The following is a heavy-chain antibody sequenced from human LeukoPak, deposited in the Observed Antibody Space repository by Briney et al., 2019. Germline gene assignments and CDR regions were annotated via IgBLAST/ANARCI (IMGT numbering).Heavy chain of an antibody. CDR2: ISSSSSYI. J-gene: IGHJ4*02. V-gene: IGHV3-21*01. CDR3: AREGHSSSWYASDY. D-gene: IGHD6-13*01. CDR1: GFTFSSYA. Sequence: GGSLRLSCAASGFTFSSYAMHWVRQAPGKGLEWVSSISSSSSYIYYADSVKGRFTISRDNAKNSLYLQMNSLRAEDTAVYYCAREGHSSSWYASDYWGQGTLVTVSS.